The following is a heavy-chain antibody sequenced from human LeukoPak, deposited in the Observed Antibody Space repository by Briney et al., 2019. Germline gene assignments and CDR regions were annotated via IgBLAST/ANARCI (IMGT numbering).Heavy chain of an antibody. CDR1: GGSIRSSYYY. Sequence: PSETLSLTCTVSGGSIRSSYYYWGWIRQPPGKGLEWIGSIYDSGSTYYNPSLKSRVTISVDTSKNQFSLKLNSVTAADTAVYYCARVGYSYGLGSVDYGMDVWGQGITVTVSS. D-gene: IGHD5-18*01. CDR3: ARVGYSYGLGSVDYGMDV. CDR2: IYDSGST. V-gene: IGHV4-39*01. J-gene: IGHJ6*02.